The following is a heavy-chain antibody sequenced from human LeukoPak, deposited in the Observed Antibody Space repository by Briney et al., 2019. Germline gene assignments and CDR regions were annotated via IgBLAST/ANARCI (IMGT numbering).Heavy chain of an antibody. CDR1: GYSFTSYW. Sequence: GESLKISCKGSGYSFTSYWIGWVRQMPGKGLERMGIIYPGDSDTRYSPSFQGQVTISADKSISTAYLQWSSLKASDTAMYYCARGRGVVPAAFNWFDPWGQGTLVTVSS. CDR2: IYPGDSDT. D-gene: IGHD2-2*01. CDR3: ARGRGVVPAAFNWFDP. V-gene: IGHV5-51*01. J-gene: IGHJ5*02.